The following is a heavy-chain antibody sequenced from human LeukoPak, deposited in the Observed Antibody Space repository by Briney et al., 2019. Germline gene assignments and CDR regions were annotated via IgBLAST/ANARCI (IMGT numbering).Heavy chain of an antibody. Sequence: SVKVSCKASGGTFSSYTISWVRQATGQGLEWMGRIIPIFGTANYAQKFQGRVTITTDESTSTAYMELSSLRSEDTAVYYCASSSITIFGVVIYGGFDYWGQGTLVTVSS. V-gene: IGHV1-69*05. CDR1: GGTFSSYT. J-gene: IGHJ4*02. CDR2: IIPIFGTA. CDR3: ASSSITIFGVVIYGGFDY. D-gene: IGHD3-3*01.